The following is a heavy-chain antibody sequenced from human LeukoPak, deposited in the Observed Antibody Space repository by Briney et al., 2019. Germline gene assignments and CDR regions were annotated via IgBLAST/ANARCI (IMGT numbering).Heavy chain of an antibody. Sequence: GGSLRLSCAASGFTFSSYAMHWVRQAPGKGLEYVSAISSNGGSTYYANSVKGRFTISRDNSKNTLYLQMGSLRAEDMAVYYCARGSGRQLLYGDAFDIWGQGTMVTVSS. D-gene: IGHD2-2*02. J-gene: IGHJ3*02. CDR2: ISSNGGST. CDR1: GFTFSSYA. V-gene: IGHV3-64*01. CDR3: ARGSGRQLLYGDAFDI.